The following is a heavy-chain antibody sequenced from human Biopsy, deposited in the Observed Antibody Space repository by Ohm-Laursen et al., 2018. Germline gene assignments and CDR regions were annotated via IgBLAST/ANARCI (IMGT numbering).Heavy chain of an antibody. Sequence: SHTLSLTCSVSGASVKTSGYFWAWIRQRPGKGLEWIGYISYNERTHYNPSLTSRLAISFDTSNNRISLQLRSVSVADTAVYYCVREPKTGTAEAWYFDLWGRGSPVTVPS. CDR3: VREPKTGTAEAWYFDL. V-gene: IGHV4-31*03. J-gene: IGHJ2*01. CDR2: ISYNERT. CDR1: GASVKTSGYF. D-gene: IGHD3-9*01.